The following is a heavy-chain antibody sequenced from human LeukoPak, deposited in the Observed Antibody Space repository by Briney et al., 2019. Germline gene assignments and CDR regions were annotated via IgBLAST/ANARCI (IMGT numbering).Heavy chain of an antibody. J-gene: IGHJ5*02. CDR3: AKNGGGQWLPFDP. V-gene: IGHV3-23*01. CDR1: GFTSSNSA. CDR2: ISGSGSIT. Sequence: GGSLRLSCAASGFTSSNSAMTWVRQAPGKGLEWVSSISGSGSITYYADSVTGRFTISTDTSKTTLYLQMNSLRADDTAIYYCAKNGGGQWLPFDPWGQGTLVIVSS. D-gene: IGHD6-19*01.